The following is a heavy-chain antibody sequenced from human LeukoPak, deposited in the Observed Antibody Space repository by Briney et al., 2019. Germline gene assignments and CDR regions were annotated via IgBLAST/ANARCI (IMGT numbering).Heavy chain of an antibody. D-gene: IGHD6-19*01. J-gene: IGHJ4*02. CDR3: AMYSSGWYKNY. V-gene: IGHV4-38-2*01. CDR2: IYHSGST. CDR1: GYSISSGYY. Sequence: PSETLSLTCAVSGYSISSGYYWGWIRQPPGKGLEWIGSIYHSGSTYYNPSLKSRVTTSVDTSKNQFSLKQTSVTAADTAVYYCAMYSSGWYKNYWGQGTLVTVSS.